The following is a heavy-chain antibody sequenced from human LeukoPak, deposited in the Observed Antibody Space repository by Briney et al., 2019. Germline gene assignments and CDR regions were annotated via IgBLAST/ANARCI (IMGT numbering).Heavy chain of an antibody. CDR1: GGTFISYA. V-gene: IGHV1-69*01. CDR3: ARERLPSTVSKYYYYYYGMDV. J-gene: IGHJ6*01. D-gene: IGHD4-11*01. Sequence: ASVKVSCKASGGTFISYAISWVRQAPGQGLEWMGGIIPIFGTANYAQKFQGRVTITADESTSTAYMELSSLRSEDTAAYYCARERLPSTVSKYYYYYYGMDVWGQGTTVTVSS. CDR2: IIPIFGTA.